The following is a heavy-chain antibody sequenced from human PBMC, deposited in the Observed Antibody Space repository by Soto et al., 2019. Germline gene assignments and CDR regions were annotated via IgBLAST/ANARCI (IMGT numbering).Heavy chain of an antibody. D-gene: IGHD6-13*01. CDR2: IYSGGST. Sequence: GSLRLSCAASGFTFSSYGMHWVRQAPGKGLEWVSAIYSGGSTYYADSVKGRFTISRDNSKNTLYLQMNSLRAEDTAVYYCARVGESSSWYWFDPWGQGTLVTVSS. J-gene: IGHJ5*02. CDR3: ARVGESSSWYWFDP. CDR1: GFTFSSYG. V-gene: IGHV3-66*01.